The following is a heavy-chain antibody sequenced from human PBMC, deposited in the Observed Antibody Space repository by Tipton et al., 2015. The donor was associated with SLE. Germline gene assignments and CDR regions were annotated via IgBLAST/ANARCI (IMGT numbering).Heavy chain of an antibody. CDR3: ATMVNYYDSRPDNWFDP. V-gene: IGHV4-59*12. D-gene: IGHD3-22*01. CDR1: GGSISSYY. CDR2: IYYSGST. Sequence: TLSLTCTVSGGSISSYYWSWIRQPPGKGLEWIGDIYYSGSTNYNPSLKSRVTISVDMSKNQFSLKLSSVTAADTAVYYCATMVNYYDSRPDNWFDPWGQGTLVTVSS. J-gene: IGHJ5*02.